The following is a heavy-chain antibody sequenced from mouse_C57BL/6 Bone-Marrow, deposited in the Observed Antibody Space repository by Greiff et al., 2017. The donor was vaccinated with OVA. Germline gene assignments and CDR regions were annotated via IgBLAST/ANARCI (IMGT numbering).Heavy chain of an antibody. CDR1: GFSLTSYG. V-gene: IGHV2-2*01. Sequence: QVQLKESGPGLVQPSQSLSITCTVSGFSLTSYGVHWVRQSPGKGLEWLGVIWSGGSTDYNAAFISRLSISKDNSKSQVYFKMNSLQADDTAIYYCARKGAGSGLLYGDYAMDYWGQGTSVTVSS. CDR2: IWSGGST. D-gene: IGHD2-12*01. J-gene: IGHJ4*01. CDR3: ARKGAGSGLLYGDYAMDY.